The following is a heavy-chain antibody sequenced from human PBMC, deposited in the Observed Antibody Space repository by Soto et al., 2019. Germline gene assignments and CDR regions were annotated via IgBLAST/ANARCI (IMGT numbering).Heavy chain of an antibody. V-gene: IGHV1-18*01. CDR3: ARGRYGHY. Sequence: QVHLVQSGAEVKKPGASVKVSCKASGYTFTSYGITWVRQAPGQGLEWMGWISAHNGNTDYAQKLQGRVIVTRDTSTSTAYIERRSLTSDDTAVYYCARGRYGHYWGQGALVTVSS. J-gene: IGHJ4*02. CDR2: ISAHNGNT. D-gene: IGHD1-1*01. CDR1: GYTFTSYG.